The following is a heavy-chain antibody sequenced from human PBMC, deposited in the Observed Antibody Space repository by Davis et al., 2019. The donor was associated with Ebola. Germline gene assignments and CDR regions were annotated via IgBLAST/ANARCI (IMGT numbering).Heavy chain of an antibody. V-gene: IGHV1-24*01. Sequence: ASVKVSCKVSGYTLTELSMHWVRQAPGKGLEWMGGFDPEDGETIYAQKFQGRVTMTEDTSTDTAYMELSSLRSEDTAVYYCATSRRIAVASGAFDIWGQGTMVTVSS. J-gene: IGHJ3*02. CDR3: ATSRRIAVASGAFDI. CDR2: FDPEDGET. CDR1: GYTLTELS. D-gene: IGHD6-19*01.